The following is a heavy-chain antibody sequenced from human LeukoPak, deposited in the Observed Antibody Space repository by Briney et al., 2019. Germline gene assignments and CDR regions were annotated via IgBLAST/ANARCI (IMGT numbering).Heavy chain of an antibody. J-gene: IGHJ3*02. V-gene: IGHV1-18*01. CDR2: ISAYNNGYT. D-gene: IGHD3-22*01. Sequence: ASVKVSCKASGYTFTSYGISWVRQAPGQGLEWMGWISAYNNGYTNHTQKLQGRLTMTTDTSTSTAYMELRSLRSDDTAVYYCAREGHSSGYYQTDAFHIWGQGTMVTVSS. CDR1: GYTFTSYG. CDR3: AREGHSSGYYQTDAFHI.